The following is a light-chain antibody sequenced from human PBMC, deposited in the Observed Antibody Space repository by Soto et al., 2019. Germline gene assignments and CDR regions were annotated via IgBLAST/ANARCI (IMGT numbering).Light chain of an antibody. Sequence: DIQMTQSPSSLSSSALDRFTITCRASQSISSHLNWYQQKTGKAPKLLIYVASSLQSGVPSRFSGSGSETDFTLTISSLQPEDFATYYCQQSYSIPYTFGQGTRLEIK. J-gene: IGKJ5*01. V-gene: IGKV1-39*01. CDR2: VAS. CDR1: QSISSH. CDR3: QQSYSIPYT.